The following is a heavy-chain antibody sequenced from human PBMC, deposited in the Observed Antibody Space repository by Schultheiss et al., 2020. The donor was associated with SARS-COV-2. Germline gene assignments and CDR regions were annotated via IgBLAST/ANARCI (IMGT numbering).Heavy chain of an antibody. Sequence: SQTLSLTCTVSGGSISSSSYYWGWIRQPPGKGLEWIGSIYYSGSTYYNPSLKSRVTISVDTSKNQFSLKLSSVTAADTAVYYCARDRRYCSSTSCYDYYYYYMDVWGKGTTVTVSS. D-gene: IGHD2-2*01. J-gene: IGHJ6*03. CDR2: IYYSGST. V-gene: IGHV4-39*07. CDR3: ARDRRYCSSTSCYDYYYYYMDV. CDR1: GGSISSSSYY.